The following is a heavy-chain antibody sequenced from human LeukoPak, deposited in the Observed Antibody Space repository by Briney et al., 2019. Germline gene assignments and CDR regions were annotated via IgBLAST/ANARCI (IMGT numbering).Heavy chain of an antibody. Sequence: SETLTLSCSVSGVSISSFYGSWIRQSPGKGLEWIGFIHYSGSTNYNPSLKSRVTISADTSKNQFSLKLTSVTAADTAVYYCARGYYDTSGSSQTFDMWGQGKIVPVSS. V-gene: IGHV4-59*01. CDR1: GVSISSFY. CDR3: ARGYYDTSGSSQTFDM. J-gene: IGHJ3*02. CDR2: IHYSGST. D-gene: IGHD3-22*01.